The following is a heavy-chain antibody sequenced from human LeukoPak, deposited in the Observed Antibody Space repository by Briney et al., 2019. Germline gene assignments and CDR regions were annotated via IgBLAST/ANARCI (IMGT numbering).Heavy chain of an antibody. Sequence: ASVKVSCKASGYTFTDYYMHWVRQAPGQGLEWMGRINPKSGAPHYAQNFQGRVTMTRDTSISTAYMELTRLTSDDAAIYYCARGLRYFDWLSPFDYWGQGTLVTVSS. CDR1: GYTFTDYY. D-gene: IGHD3-9*01. CDR3: ARGLRYFDWLSPFDY. CDR2: INPKSGAP. J-gene: IGHJ4*02. V-gene: IGHV1-2*06.